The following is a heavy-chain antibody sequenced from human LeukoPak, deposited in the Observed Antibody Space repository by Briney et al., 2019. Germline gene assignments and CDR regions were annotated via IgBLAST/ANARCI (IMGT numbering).Heavy chain of an antibody. CDR1: GGSISGSSHY. CDR2: INHSGST. D-gene: IGHD3-9*01. CDR3: ARGLVLRHFDWLSPDAFDI. Sequence: SETLSLTCTVSGGSISGSSHYWGWIRQPPGKGLEWIGEINHSGSTNYNPSLKSRVTISVDTSKNQFSLKLSSVTAADMAVYYCARGLVLRHFDWLSPDAFDIWGQGTMVTVSS. J-gene: IGHJ3*02. V-gene: IGHV4-39*07.